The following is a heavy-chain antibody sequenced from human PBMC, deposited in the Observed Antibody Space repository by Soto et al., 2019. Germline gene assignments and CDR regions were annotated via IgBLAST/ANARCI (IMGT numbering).Heavy chain of an antibody. V-gene: IGHV3-11*01. Sequence: QVQLVESGGGLVKPGGSLRLSCAVSGFTFSDYNMNWIRQAPGKGLEWVSYISSSAGSKYYADSVKGRFTISRDNAKNSLYLQMNTLRAEDTAVYYCAREMLVANDAFDIWGQGTVVTVSS. CDR3: AREMLVANDAFDI. J-gene: IGHJ3*02. D-gene: IGHD3-10*02. CDR1: GFTFSDYN. CDR2: ISSSAGSK.